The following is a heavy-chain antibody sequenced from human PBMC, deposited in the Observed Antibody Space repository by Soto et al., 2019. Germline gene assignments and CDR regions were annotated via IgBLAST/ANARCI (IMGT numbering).Heavy chain of an antibody. CDR2: IWHDGSNK. CDR3: ARGTMEARFLFDY. CDR1: GFSFSNID. V-gene: IGHV3-33*01. D-gene: IGHD1-1*01. J-gene: IGHJ4*02. Sequence: QVQLVESGGGVVQPGRSLRLSCAASGFSFSNIDMHWVRQAPGEGLEWVAVIWHDGSNKYYVESVKGRFTISRDNSKNTLYLQMNSLRAEDTAVYYCARGTMEARFLFDYWGQGTLVTVSS.